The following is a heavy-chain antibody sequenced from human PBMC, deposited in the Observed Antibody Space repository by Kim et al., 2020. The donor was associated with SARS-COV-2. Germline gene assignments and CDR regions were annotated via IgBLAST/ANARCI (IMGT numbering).Heavy chain of an antibody. V-gene: IGHV1-69*13. CDR3: ARSGYSTPSYYYYGMDV. CDR2: IIPIFGTA. D-gene: IGHD3-22*01. CDR1: GGTFSSYA. Sequence: SVKVSCKASGGTFSSYAISWVRQALGQGLEWMGGIIPIFGTANYAQKFQGRVTITADESTSTAYMELSSLRSEDTAVYYCARSGYSTPSYYYYGMDVWGQGTTVTVSS. J-gene: IGHJ6*02.